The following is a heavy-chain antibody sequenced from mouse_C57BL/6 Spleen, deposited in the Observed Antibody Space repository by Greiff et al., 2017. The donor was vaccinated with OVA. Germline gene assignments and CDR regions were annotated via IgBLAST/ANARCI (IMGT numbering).Heavy chain of an antibody. J-gene: IGHJ2*01. CDR2: IYPGDGDT. V-gene: IGHV1-82*01. CDR3: ARSDYVNYYFDY. CDR1: GYAFSSSW. Sequence: QVQLQQSGPELVKPGASVKISCKASGYAFSSSWMNWVKQRPGKGLEWIGRIYPGDGDTNYNGKFKGKATLTADKSSSTAYMQLSSLTSEDSAVYFCARSDYVNYYFDYWGQGTTLTVSS. D-gene: IGHD2-1*01.